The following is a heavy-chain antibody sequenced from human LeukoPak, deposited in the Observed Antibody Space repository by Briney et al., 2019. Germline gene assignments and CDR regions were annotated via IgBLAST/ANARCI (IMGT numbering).Heavy chain of an antibody. CDR3: ARGTYYDSSAYSGVRLFDY. V-gene: IGHV1-2*02. Sequence: ASVKVSRKASGYTFTGYYMHWVRQAPGQGLEWMGWINLNNGRINYAQNFQGRVTMTRDTSISTAYMELSSLTSDDTALYYCARGTYYDSSAYSGVRLFDYWGQGTLVTVSS. J-gene: IGHJ4*02. CDR1: GYTFTGYY. CDR2: INLNNGRI. D-gene: IGHD3-22*01.